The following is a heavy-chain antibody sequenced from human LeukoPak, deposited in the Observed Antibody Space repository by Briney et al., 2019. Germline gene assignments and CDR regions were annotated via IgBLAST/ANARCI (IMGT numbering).Heavy chain of an antibody. CDR3: AKQSFRMVNYFDY. CDR1: GFTFSSYG. CDR2: IAYHGGAE. D-gene: IGHD3-16*02. Sequence: GRSLRLSCAASGFTFSSYGMHWVRQAPGKGLEWVAVIAYHGGAEYYEDSVKGRFTISRDNSKNTVDLQLNSLGAEDSAVYYCAKQSFRMVNYFDYWGQGTLVTVSS. J-gene: IGHJ4*02. V-gene: IGHV3-30*18.